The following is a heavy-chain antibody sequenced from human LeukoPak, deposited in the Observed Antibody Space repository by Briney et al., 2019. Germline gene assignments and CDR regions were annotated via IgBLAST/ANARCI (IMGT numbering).Heavy chain of an antibody. V-gene: IGHV3-11*01. CDR2: ISSSGSTI. CDR1: GFTFSDYY. J-gene: IGHJ4*02. D-gene: IGHD6-19*01. Sequence: GGSLRLSCAASGFTFSDYYMSWIRQAPGKGLEWVSYISSSGSTIYYADSVKGRFTISRDDAKNSLYLQMNSLRAEDTAVYYCARDGRAGPNYFDYWGQGTLVTVSS. CDR3: ARDGRAGPNYFDY.